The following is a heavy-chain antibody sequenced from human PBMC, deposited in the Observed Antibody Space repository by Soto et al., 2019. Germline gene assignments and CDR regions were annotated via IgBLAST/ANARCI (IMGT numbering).Heavy chain of an antibody. CDR3: ARGPKLTDFGDRGYYGMDV. J-gene: IGHJ6*02. CDR1: GYTFSNYY. V-gene: IGHV1-46*01. Sequence: QVHLVQSGAEVKKPGASVTFPCKASGYTFSNYYMHWVRQAPGQGLEWVGIINPTGGGTTSAHNFQGRGTMTRDTSTSTVYVELKSLRSEDTAVYYCARGPKLTDFGDRGYYGMDVWGHGTTVTVSS. D-gene: IGHD4-17*01. CDR2: INPTGGGT.